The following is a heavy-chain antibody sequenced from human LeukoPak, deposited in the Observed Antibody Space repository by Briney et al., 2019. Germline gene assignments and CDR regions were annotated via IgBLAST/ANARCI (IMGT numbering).Heavy chain of an antibody. Sequence: GASVKVSCKASGYTFTGYYMHWVRQAPGQGLEWMGWINPNSGGTNYAQKFQGRVTMTRDTSINTAYMELSRLRSDDTAVYYCARGGDCYSSENDAFDIWGQGTMVTVSS. D-gene: IGHD2-21*02. CDR1: GYTFTGYY. CDR2: INPNSGGT. CDR3: ARGGDCYSSENDAFDI. V-gene: IGHV1-2*02. J-gene: IGHJ3*02.